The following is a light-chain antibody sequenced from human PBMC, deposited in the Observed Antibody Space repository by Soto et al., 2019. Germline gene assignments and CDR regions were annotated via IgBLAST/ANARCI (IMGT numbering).Light chain of an antibody. CDR2: DAS. V-gene: IGKV3-11*01. CDR1: QSVRSY. Sequence: EIVLTQSPATLSLSPGERATLSCRASQSVRSYLAWYQHKHGQAPRLLIYDASNRATGIPARFSGSGSGTDFTLTISRLEPEDFAVYSCQQYHNWPITFGQGTRLEIK. J-gene: IGKJ5*01. CDR3: QQYHNWPIT.